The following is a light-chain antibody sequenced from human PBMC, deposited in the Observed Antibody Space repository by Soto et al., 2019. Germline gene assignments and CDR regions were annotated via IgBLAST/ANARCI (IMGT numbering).Light chain of an antibody. CDR1: SSNIGSNY. CDR3: AAWDDSLSGLWV. V-gene: IGLV1-47*01. Sequence: QSVLTQPPSASGTPGQRVTISCSGSSSNIGSNYVYWYQQFPGTAPKLLIYRDNHRPSGVPDRFSGSRSGTSVSLAISGLRSEDEADYYCAAWDDSLSGLWVFGGGTKLTVL. J-gene: IGLJ3*02. CDR2: RDN.